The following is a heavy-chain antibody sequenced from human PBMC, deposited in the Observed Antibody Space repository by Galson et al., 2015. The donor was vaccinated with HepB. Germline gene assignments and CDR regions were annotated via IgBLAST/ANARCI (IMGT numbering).Heavy chain of an antibody. D-gene: IGHD6-19*01. J-gene: IGHJ3*02. CDR2: ISGSGGST. Sequence: SLRLSCAASGFTFSSYAMSWVRQAPGKGLEWVSAISGSGGSTYYADSVKGRFTISRGNSKNTLYLQMNSLRAEDTAVYYCARVGIAVAGTGDGAFDIWGQGTMVTVSS. V-gene: IGHV3-23*01. CDR1: GFTFSSYA. CDR3: ARVGIAVAGTGDGAFDI.